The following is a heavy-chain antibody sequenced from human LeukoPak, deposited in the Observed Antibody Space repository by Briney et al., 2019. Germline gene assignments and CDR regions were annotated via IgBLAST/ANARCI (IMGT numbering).Heavy chain of an antibody. CDR2: INAGNGNT. D-gene: IGHD6-13*01. CDR3: ARVQLVLGAFDI. Sequence: ASVRVSSKASGYTFTSYAMHWVRQAPGQRLEWMGWINAGNGNTKYSQKFQGIVTITRDTSGSTAYMELSSLRSEDTAVYYCARVQLVLGAFDIWGQGTMVTVSS. CDR1: GYTFTSYA. J-gene: IGHJ3*02. V-gene: IGHV1-3*01.